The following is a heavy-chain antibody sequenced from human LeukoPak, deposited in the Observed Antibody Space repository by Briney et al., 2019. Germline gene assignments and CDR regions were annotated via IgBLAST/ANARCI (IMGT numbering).Heavy chain of an antibody. D-gene: IGHD3-16*01. CDR3: ARDLAYFDY. CDR2: TCSSGTT. V-gene: IGHV3-53*01. J-gene: IGHJ4*02. CDR1: GFTFSSNY. Sequence: GGSLRLSCAASGFTFSSNYMTWVRQAPGKGLEWVSVTCSSGTTYFADSVKGRFTISRDNSKNTLYLQMNSLRAEDTAVYYCARDLAYFDYWGQGTLVTVSS.